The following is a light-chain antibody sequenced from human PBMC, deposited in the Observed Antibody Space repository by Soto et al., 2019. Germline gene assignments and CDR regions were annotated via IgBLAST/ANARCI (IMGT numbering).Light chain of an antibody. CDR1: SSNIGTYS. CDR3: AEWDDSLNGCG. CDR2: SDN. J-gene: IGLJ1*01. Sequence: SVLTHPPSASGTPGQRVTISCSGSSSNIGTYSVSWYQQFPGTAPRLLIYSDNQRPSGVPDRFSASKSGASASLAISGLQSEDEADFYCAEWDDSLNGCGLGTGTKVTVL. V-gene: IGLV1-44*01.